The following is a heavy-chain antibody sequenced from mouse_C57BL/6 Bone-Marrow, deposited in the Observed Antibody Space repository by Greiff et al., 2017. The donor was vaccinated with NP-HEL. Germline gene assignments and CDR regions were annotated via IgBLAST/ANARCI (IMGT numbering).Heavy chain of an antibody. CDR2: IYPGDGDT. V-gene: IGHV1-82*01. CDR1: GYAFSSSW. D-gene: IGHD2-3*01. Sequence: QVQLKQSGPELVKPGASVKISCKASGYAFSSSWMNWVKQRPGKGLEWIGRIYPGDGDTNYNGKFKGKATLTADKSSSTAYMQLSSLTSEDSAVYFCAREGYYPYAMDYWGQGTSVTVSS. CDR3: AREGYYPYAMDY. J-gene: IGHJ4*01.